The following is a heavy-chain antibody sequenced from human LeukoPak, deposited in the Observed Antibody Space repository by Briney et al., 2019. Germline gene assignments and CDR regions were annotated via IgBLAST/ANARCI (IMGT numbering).Heavy chain of an antibody. CDR2: FSVSDGRT. CDR1: GFTFTNYA. J-gene: IGHJ4*02. CDR3: AKDESGYDYSDYFDY. V-gene: IGHV3-23*01. Sequence: GGSLRLSCAASGFTFTNYAMSWVRQAPGKGLEYISTFSVSDGRTYYADSVKGRFTISRDNSKYTLYLQMNSLRAEDTAVYYCAKDESGYDYSDYFDYWGQGTLVTVSS. D-gene: IGHD5-12*01.